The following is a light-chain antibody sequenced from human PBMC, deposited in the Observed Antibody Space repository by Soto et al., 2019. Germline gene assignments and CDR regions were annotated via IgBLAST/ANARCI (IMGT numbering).Light chain of an antibody. V-gene: IGKV3D-7*01. CDR1: QSVSISY. Sequence: EIFLTQSPGTLSLCRWEIATLSWRASQSVSISYLAWYQQKPGQAPRLLIYGASTRATGIPARFSATGSETDFTLTISGLQSEDSAVYFCQQYNNWPFSFGQGTRLEI. CDR2: GAS. CDR3: QQYNNWPFS. J-gene: IGKJ5*01.